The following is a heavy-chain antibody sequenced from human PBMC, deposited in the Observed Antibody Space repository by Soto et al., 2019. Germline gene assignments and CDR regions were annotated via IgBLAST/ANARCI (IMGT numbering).Heavy chain of an antibody. D-gene: IGHD5-12*01. V-gene: IGHV1-69*13. CDR1: GGTFSSYA. CDR2: IIPIFGTA. J-gene: IGHJ6*02. Sequence: GASVKVSCKASGGTFSSYAISWVRQAPGQGLEWMGGIIPIFGTANYAQKFQCRVTITADESTSTAYMELSSLRSEDTAVYYCARDRRIVATVAYYYYGMDVWGQGTTVTVSS. CDR3: ARDRRIVATVAYYYYGMDV.